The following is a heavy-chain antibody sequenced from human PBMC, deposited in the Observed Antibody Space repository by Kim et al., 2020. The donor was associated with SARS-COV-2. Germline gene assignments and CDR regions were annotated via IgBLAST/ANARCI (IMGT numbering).Heavy chain of an antibody. CDR3: ATLVGATAEYFQH. V-gene: IGHV1-24*01. J-gene: IGHJ1*01. Sequence: YARKFQGRVTMTQNTSTDTAYMELSSLRSEDTAVYYCATLVGATAEYFQHWGQGTLVTVSS. D-gene: IGHD1-26*01.